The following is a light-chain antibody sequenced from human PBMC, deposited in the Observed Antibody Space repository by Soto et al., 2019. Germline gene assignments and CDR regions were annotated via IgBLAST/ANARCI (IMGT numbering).Light chain of an antibody. CDR1: SSDVGGYNY. Sequence: LTQPASVSGSPGQSITISCTGTSSDVGGYNYVSWYQQHPGKAPKLMIYDVSNRPSGVSNRFSGSKSGNTASLTISGLQAEDEADYYCSSYTSSSTYYVFGTGTKVTVL. V-gene: IGLV2-14*01. CDR2: DVS. CDR3: SSYTSSSTYYV. J-gene: IGLJ1*01.